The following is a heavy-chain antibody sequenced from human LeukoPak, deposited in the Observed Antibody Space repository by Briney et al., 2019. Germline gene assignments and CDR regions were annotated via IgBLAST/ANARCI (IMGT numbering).Heavy chain of an antibody. D-gene: IGHD2-15*01. Sequence: PSETLSLTCTVSGGSISSGGYYWSWIRQPPGKGLEWIGYIYHSGSTYYNPSLKSRVTTSVDRSKNQFSLKLSSVTAADTAVYYCAIGGGSSPFGYWGQGTLVTVSS. CDR1: GGSISSGGYY. CDR3: AIGGGSSPFGY. J-gene: IGHJ4*02. CDR2: IYHSGST. V-gene: IGHV4-30-2*01.